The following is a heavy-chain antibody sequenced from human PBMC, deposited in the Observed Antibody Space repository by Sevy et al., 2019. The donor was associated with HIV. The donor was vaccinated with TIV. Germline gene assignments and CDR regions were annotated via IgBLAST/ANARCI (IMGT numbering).Heavy chain of an antibody. J-gene: IGHJ3*02. CDR1: GFTFSSYW. V-gene: IGHV3-7*04. Sequence: GGSLRLSCAASGFTFSSYWMSWVRQAPGKGLEWVANIKQDGSEKYYVDSVKGRFTISRDNAKNSLYLQMNSLRAEDTGVDYCGRGRLLPWGGGAFDIWGQGTMVTVSS. CDR2: IKQDGSEK. D-gene: IGHD3-16*01. CDR3: GRGRLLPWGGGAFDI.